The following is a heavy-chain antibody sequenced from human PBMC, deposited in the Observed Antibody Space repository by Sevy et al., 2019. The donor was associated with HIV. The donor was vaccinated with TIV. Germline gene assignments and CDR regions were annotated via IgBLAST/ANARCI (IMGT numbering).Heavy chain of an antibody. D-gene: IGHD3-22*01. J-gene: IGHJ4*02. CDR1: GYSFTSHR. CDR3: ATSRSGYFDSSGYYIY. Sequence: GESLKISCKGSGYSFTSHRIGWVRHMPGKGLEWMGIIFPDDSETRYSPSFQGQVTFSADKSINTAYLQWGSLKASDTAMYYCATSRSGYFDSSGYYIYWGQGTLVTVSS. CDR2: IFPDDSET. V-gene: IGHV5-51*01.